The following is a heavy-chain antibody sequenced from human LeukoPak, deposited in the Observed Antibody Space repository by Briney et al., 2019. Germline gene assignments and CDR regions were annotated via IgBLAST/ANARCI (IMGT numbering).Heavy chain of an antibody. Sequence: SETLSLTCTVSGGSISSSSYYWGWIRQPPGKGLEWIGSIHYSGSTYYSPSLKSRVTMSVDTSKNQFSLKLTSVTAADTAVYYCARGLMATIDEGGAFDIWGQGTMVTVSS. V-gene: IGHV4-39*07. CDR3: ARGLMATIDEGGAFDI. D-gene: IGHD5-24*01. J-gene: IGHJ3*02. CDR1: GGSISSSSYY. CDR2: IHYSGST.